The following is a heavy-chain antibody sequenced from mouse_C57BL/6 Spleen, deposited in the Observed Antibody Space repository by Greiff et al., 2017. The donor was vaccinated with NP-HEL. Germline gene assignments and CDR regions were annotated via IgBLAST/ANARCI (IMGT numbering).Heavy chain of an antibody. CDR1: GFTFNTYA. Sequence: EVQRVESGGGLVQPKGSLKLSCAASGFTFNTYAMHWVRQAPGKGLEWVARIRSKSSNYATYYADSVKDRFTISRDDSQSMLYLQMNNLKTEDTAMYYCVRDGIGMVTTGPYFDYWGQGTTLTVSS. D-gene: IGHD2-2*01. CDR2: IRSKSSNYAT. J-gene: IGHJ2*01. CDR3: VRDGIGMVTTGPYFDY. V-gene: IGHV10-3*01.